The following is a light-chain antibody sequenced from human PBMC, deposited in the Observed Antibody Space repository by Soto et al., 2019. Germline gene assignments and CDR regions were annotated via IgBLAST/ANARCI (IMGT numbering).Light chain of an antibody. CDR2: GAS. CDR1: QSISTY. V-gene: IGKV1-39*01. Sequence: DIQMTQSPSSLSASVGDRVTITCRASQSISTYLNWYQHKPGKAPKLLIYGASSLQSGVPSGFSGTGSVTDFNLTISSLQPEDFATYDCQQSYSTAWTFGQVTKVELK. J-gene: IGKJ1*01. CDR3: QQSYSTAWT.